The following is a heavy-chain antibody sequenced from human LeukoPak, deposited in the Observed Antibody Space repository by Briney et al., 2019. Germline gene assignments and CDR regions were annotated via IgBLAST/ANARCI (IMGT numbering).Heavy chain of an antibody. CDR1: GYTFTSYG. D-gene: IGHD3-9*01. CDR3: ARVSETSDYDILTGFPPYYYYYMDV. Sequence: ASVTVSCKASGYTFTSYGISWVRQAPGQGLEWMGWISAYNGNTNYAQKLQGRVTMTTDTSTSTAYMELRSLRSDDTAVYYCARVSETSDYDILTGFPPYYYYYMDVWGKGTTVTISS. J-gene: IGHJ6*03. CDR2: ISAYNGNT. V-gene: IGHV1-18*01.